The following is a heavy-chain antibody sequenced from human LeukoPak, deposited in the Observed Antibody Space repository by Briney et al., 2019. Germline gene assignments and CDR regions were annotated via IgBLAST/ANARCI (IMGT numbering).Heavy chain of an antibody. D-gene: IGHD1-1*01. V-gene: IGHV4-59*08. Sequence: SETLSLTCTVSGGSISSYYWSWTRQPPGKGLEWIGYIYYSGSTNYNPSLKSRVTISVDTSKNQFSLKLSSVTAADTAVYYCAIGGTAPVYWGQGTLVTVSS. J-gene: IGHJ4*02. CDR2: IYYSGST. CDR3: AIGGTAPVY. CDR1: GGSISSYY.